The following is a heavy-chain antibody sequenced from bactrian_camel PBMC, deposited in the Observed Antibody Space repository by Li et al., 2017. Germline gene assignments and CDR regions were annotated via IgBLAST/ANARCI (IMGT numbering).Heavy chain of an antibody. CDR3: AADLRLGGMWYSDRDFGY. Sequence: VQLVESGGGSVQAGGSLRLSCAASGFTIAPYFWGWLRQAPGKEREGVATIAPDGTPTYADSVKGRFTISRDNAKNIIYLQMNSLKPEDTAMYYCAADLRLGGMWYSDRDFGYWGRGTQVTVS. D-gene: IGHD6*01. V-gene: IGHV3S53*01. J-gene: IGHJ6*01. CDR2: IAPDGTP. CDR1: GFTIAPYF.